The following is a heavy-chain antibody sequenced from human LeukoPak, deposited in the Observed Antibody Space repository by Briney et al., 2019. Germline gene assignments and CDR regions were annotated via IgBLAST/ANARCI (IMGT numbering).Heavy chain of an antibody. CDR1: GFTFSSYA. J-gene: IGHJ4*02. D-gene: IGHD1-26*01. CDR3: AKAASGSYYPPYFDF. CDR2: ISSSGGRP. Sequence: GGSLRLSCAASGFTFSSYAMSWVRQAPGKGLEWVSTISSSGGRPYYADSVKGRFTISRDNSKNTLYLQMNSLRAEDTAVYYCAKAASGSYYPPYFDFWGQGTLVTVCS. V-gene: IGHV3-23*01.